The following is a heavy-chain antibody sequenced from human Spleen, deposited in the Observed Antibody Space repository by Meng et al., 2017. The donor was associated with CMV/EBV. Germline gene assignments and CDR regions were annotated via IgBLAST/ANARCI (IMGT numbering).Heavy chain of an antibody. CDR2: IIPIFGTA. CDR1: GYTFTGYY. CDR3: ARSVNLYYYYGMDV. Sequence: SVKVSCKASGYTFTGYYMHWVRQAPGQGLEWMGGIIPIFGTANYAQKFQGRVTITTDESTSTAYMELSSLRSEDTAVYYCARSVNLYYYYGMDVWGQGTTVTVSS. J-gene: IGHJ6*02. V-gene: IGHV1-69*05.